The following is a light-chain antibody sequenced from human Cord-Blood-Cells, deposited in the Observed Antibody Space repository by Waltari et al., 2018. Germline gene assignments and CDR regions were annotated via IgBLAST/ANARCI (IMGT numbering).Light chain of an antibody. CDR2: EGS. J-gene: IGLJ3*02. CDR1: SSDVGSSNL. Sequence: QSALTQPASVSGSPGQSITISCTGTSSDVGSSNLVSWYQQHPGKAPKLMIYEGSKRPSGVSNRFSVSKSGNTASLTISGLQAEDESDYYFCSYAGRSTWVFGGGTKLTVL. CDR3: CSYAGRSTWV. V-gene: IGLV2-23*01.